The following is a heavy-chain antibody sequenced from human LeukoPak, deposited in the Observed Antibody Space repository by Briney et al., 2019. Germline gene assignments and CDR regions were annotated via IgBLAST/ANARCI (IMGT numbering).Heavy chain of an antibody. J-gene: IGHJ4*02. V-gene: IGHV4-4*07. D-gene: IGHD1-26*01. CDR3: AREGGSSRSLEN. CDR2: IYASGSS. CDR1: GGSISSSY. Sequence: SETLSLTCNVSGGSISSSYWSWIRQPAGKGLEWIGRIYASGSSNYNPSLKSRVTMSVDTSKNQFSLNLSSVTAADTAVYYCAREGGSSRSLENWGQGTLVTVSS.